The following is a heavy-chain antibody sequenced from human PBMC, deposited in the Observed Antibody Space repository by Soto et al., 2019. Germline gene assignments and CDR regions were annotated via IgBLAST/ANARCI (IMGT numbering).Heavy chain of an antibody. D-gene: IGHD5-18*01. Sequence: SEPLSLTCPVSVASNTNSAFFWTSFLLHPEKGLEWLAYITYGGSIYYDPSLRSRLTVSIDKSKSQFSLNVRSVTAADTAVYYCAKMERTQLWLLVQNWGQGLLVTVSS. CDR1: VASNTNSAFF. CDR3: AKMERTQLWLLVQN. V-gene: IGHV4-31*03. CDR2: ITYGGSI. J-gene: IGHJ4*02.